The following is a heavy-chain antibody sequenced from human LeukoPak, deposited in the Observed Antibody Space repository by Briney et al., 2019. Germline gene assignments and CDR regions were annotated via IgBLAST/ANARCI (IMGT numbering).Heavy chain of an antibody. CDR3: ARQGIAGAELDP. V-gene: IGHV4-39*01. CDR2: VYHSGFT. D-gene: IGHD1-26*01. J-gene: IGHJ5*02. Sequence: PSETLSLTCTVSGASVSDSRFYWAWIRQPPGKGLQWIGIVYHSGFTYYNPSLKSRVSISIDTPQNQFSLTVTSVTASDTSIYYCARQGIAGAELDPWGQGILVTVSS. CDR1: GASVSDSRFY.